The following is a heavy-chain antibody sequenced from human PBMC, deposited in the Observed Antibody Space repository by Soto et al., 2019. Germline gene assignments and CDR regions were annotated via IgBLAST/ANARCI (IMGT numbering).Heavy chain of an antibody. D-gene: IGHD3-3*01. CDR1: GFTFSSYG. Sequence: GGSLRLSCAASGFTFSSYGMHWVRQAPGKGLEWVAVIWYDGSNKYYADSVKGRFTISRDNSKNTLYLQMNSLRAEYTAVYYCARDQRPSYYDFWSGYYDYYYYGMDVWGQGTTVTVSS. CDR3: ARDQRPSYYDFWSGYYDYYYYGMDV. CDR2: IWYDGSNK. V-gene: IGHV3-33*01. J-gene: IGHJ6*02.